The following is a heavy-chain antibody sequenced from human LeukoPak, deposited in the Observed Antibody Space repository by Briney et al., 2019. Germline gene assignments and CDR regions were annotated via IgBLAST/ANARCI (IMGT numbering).Heavy chain of an antibody. D-gene: IGHD2-2*01. V-gene: IGHV1-2*02. CDR1: GYTFTSYD. Sequence: ASVKVSCKASGYTFTSYDINWVRQATGQGLEWMGWINPNSGGTNYAQKFQGRVTMTRDTSISTAYMELSRLRSDDTAVYYCARPLYCSSTSCYAGMGFDPWGQGTLVTVSS. J-gene: IGHJ5*02. CDR3: ARPLYCSSTSCYAGMGFDP. CDR2: INPNSGGT.